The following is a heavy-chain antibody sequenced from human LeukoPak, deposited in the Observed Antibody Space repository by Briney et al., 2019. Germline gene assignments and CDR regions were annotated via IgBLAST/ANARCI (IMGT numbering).Heavy chain of an antibody. CDR2: ISSSSRYI. J-gene: IGHJ4*02. CDR1: GFTLSSYA. CDR3: ARGSGWFEVDY. V-gene: IGHV3-21*06. Sequence: GGSLRLPCAASGFTLSSYAMGWVRQAPGKGLEWVSSISSSSRYIYYADSVKGRFTTSRDNAKNSLYLQMNSLSAEDAAVYYCARGSGWFEVDYWGQGTLVTVSS. D-gene: IGHD6-19*01.